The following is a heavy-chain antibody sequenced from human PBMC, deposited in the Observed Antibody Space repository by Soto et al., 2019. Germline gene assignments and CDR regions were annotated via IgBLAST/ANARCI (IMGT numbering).Heavy chain of an antibody. J-gene: IGHJ4*02. CDR1: GYSFTGYW. D-gene: IGHD6-6*01. V-gene: IGHV5-51*01. CDR2: IYPGDSDT. Sequence: VESLKISCKGSGYSFTGYWIGWVRQMPGKGLEWMGIIYPGDSDTRYSPSFQGQVTISADKSISTAYLQWSSLKAPDTAMYYCARFIAAEEFHFDYWGQGTLVTVSS. CDR3: ARFIAAEEFHFDY.